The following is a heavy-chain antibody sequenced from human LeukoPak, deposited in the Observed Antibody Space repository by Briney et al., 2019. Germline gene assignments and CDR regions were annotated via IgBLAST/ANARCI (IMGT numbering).Heavy chain of an antibody. D-gene: IGHD2-15*01. CDR2: IYHSGST. CDR3: AREGRGGGSYAFDI. V-gene: IGHV4-30-2*01. CDR1: GGSISSGGYS. Sequence: SETLSLTCAVSGGSISSGGYSWSWIRQPPGKGLEWIGYIYHSGSTYYNPSLKSRVTISVDRSKNQFSLKLSSVTAADTAVYYCAREGRGGGSYAFDIWGQGTMVTVSS. J-gene: IGHJ3*02.